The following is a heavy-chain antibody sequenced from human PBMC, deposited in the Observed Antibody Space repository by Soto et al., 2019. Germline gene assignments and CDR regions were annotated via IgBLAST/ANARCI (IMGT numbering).Heavy chain of an antibody. Sequence: QVQLVQSGAEVKKPGASVKVSCKASGYTFTSYDINWVRQATGQGLEWMGWMNPNSGNTGYAQKFQGRVTMTRNTSVGTAYMERRRLRSEDTAVYYCARGLGSGYSSSWYSYWGQGTLVTVSS. J-gene: IGHJ4*02. CDR3: ARGLGSGYSSSWYSY. CDR2: MNPNSGNT. V-gene: IGHV1-8*01. CDR1: GYTFTSYD. D-gene: IGHD6-13*01.